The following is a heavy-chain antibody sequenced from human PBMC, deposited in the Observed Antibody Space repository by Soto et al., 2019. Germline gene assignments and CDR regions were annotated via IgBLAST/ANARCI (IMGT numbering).Heavy chain of an antibody. CDR1: GYTFTGYY. CDR2: INPNSGGT. D-gene: IGHD5-12*01. Sequence: ASVKVSCKASGYTFTGYYMHWVRQAPGQGLEWMGWINPNSGGTNYAQKFQGWVTMTRDTSISTAYMELSRLRSDDTAVYYCARAAVATGPPDNNWFDPWVQGTLVTVSS. V-gene: IGHV1-2*04. J-gene: IGHJ5*02. CDR3: ARAAVATGPPDNNWFDP.